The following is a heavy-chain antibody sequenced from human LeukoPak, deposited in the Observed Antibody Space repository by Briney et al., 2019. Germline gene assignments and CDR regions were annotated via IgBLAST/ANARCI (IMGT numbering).Heavy chain of an antibody. CDR2: ISGSGVYT. D-gene: IGHD5-18*01. J-gene: IGHJ4*02. CDR3: AKGRGYSYGFSDY. V-gene: IGHV3-23*01. CDR1: GFIFSNYA. Sequence: SGGSLRLSCGASGFIFSNYAMSWVRQAPGKGLEWVSAISGSGVYTYYADSVKGRFTISRDNSKNTLYLQMNSLRAEDTAVYYCAKGRGYSYGFSDYWGQGTLVTVSS.